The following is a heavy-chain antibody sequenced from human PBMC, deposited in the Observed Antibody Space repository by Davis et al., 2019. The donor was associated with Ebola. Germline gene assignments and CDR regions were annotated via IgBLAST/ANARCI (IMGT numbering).Heavy chain of an antibody. Sequence: GSLRLSCTVSGGSISGSTYYWGCIRQPPGKGLEWIGSIYYSGSTYYNPSLKSRVTISVDSSRNQFSLKLNSVTAADTAVYYCATTSIAARPDYWGQGTLVTVSS. CDR1: GGSISGSTYY. V-gene: IGHV4-39*01. D-gene: IGHD6-6*01. J-gene: IGHJ4*02. CDR3: ATTSIAARPDY. CDR2: IYYSGST.